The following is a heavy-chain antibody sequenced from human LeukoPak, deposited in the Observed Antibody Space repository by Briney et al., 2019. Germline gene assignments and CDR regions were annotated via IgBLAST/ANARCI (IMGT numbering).Heavy chain of an antibody. CDR2: IRSKAYGGTT. CDR1: GFTFGDYA. D-gene: IGHD2-15*01. Sequence: PGGSLRLSCTASGFTFGDYAMSWFRQAPGKGLEWVGFIRSKAYGGTTEYAASVKGRFTISRDDSKSIAYLQMNSLKTEDTAVYYCTRDPSGLPQRGTNDAFDIWGQGTMVTVSS. J-gene: IGHJ3*02. V-gene: IGHV3-49*03. CDR3: TRDPSGLPQRGTNDAFDI.